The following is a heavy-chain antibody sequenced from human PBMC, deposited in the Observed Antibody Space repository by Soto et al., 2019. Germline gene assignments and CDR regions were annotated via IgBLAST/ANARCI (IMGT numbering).Heavy chain of an antibody. CDR1: GYTLTELS. CDR2: FDPEDGET. D-gene: IGHD3-3*01. CDR3: ATGETIFGVVAN. Sequence: ASVKVSCKVSGYTLTELSMHWVRQAPGKGLEWMGGFDPEDGETIYAQKFQGRVTMTEDTSTDTAYMELSSLRSEDTAVYYCATGETIFGVVANWGQGTLVTVSS. V-gene: IGHV1-24*01. J-gene: IGHJ4*02.